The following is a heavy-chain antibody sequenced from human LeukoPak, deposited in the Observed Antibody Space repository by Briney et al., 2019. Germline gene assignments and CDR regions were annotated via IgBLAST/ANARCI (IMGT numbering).Heavy chain of an antibody. V-gene: IGHV3-30*02. D-gene: IGHD3-22*01. Sequence: GGSLRLSCAASGFTFSSYCMHWVRQAPGKGLEWVAFIRYDGSNKYNADTVKGRFTISRYNSTNTLYLQMNSLRAEDTAVYYCAKDLGYYDSSGYQPPDIWGQGTMVTVSS. CDR3: AKDLGYYDSSGYQPPDI. J-gene: IGHJ3*02. CDR1: GFTFSSYC. CDR2: IRYDGSNK.